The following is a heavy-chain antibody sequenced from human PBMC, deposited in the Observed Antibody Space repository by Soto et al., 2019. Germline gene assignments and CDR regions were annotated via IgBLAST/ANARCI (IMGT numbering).Heavy chain of an antibody. Sequence: GSLRLSCAASGFTFSSYAMSWVRQAPGKGLEWVSAISGSGGSTYYADSVKGRFTISRDNSKNTLYLQMNSLRAEDTAVYYCAKNISAPGYYYYYYMDVWGKGTTVTVSS. CDR2: ISGSGGST. V-gene: IGHV3-23*01. D-gene: IGHD6-25*01. CDR3: AKNISAPGYYYYYYMDV. J-gene: IGHJ6*03. CDR1: GFTFSSYA.